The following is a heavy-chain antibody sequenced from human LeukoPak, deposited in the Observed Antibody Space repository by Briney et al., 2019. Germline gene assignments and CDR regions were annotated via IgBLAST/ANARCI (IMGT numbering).Heavy chain of an antibody. CDR2: IYYSGST. V-gene: IGHV4-39*01. J-gene: IGHJ5*02. Sequence: SETLSLTCTVSGGSISSSSYYWGWIRQPPGKGLEWIGSIYYSGSTYYNPSLKSRVTISVDTSKNQFSLKLSSVTAADTAVYYCARGWLLRFGELLSPGWFDPWGQGTLVTVSS. CDR3: ARGWLLRFGELLSPGWFDP. D-gene: IGHD3-10*01. CDR1: GGSISSSSYY.